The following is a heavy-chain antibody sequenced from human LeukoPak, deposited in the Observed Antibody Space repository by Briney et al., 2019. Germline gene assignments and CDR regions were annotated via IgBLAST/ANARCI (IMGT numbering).Heavy chain of an antibody. Sequence: SETLSLTCAVYGGSFSGYYWSWIRQPPGKGLEWIGEINHSGSTNYNPSLKSRVTISVDTSKNQFSLKLSSVTAADTAVYYCARVSSGSYYTRHLDYWGQGTLVTVSS. CDR2: INHSGST. J-gene: IGHJ4*02. CDR1: GGSFSGYY. CDR3: ARVSSGSYYTRHLDY. V-gene: IGHV4-34*01. D-gene: IGHD1-26*01.